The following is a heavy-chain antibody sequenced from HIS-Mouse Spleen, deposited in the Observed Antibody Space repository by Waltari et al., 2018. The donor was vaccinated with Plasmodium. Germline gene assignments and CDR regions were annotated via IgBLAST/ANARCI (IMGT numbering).Heavy chain of an antibody. J-gene: IGHJ5*02. CDR3: TRALIAAPTWFDP. D-gene: IGHD6-13*01. CDR1: EFTFGDYA. CDR2: IRSKAYGGTT. Sequence: EVQLVESGGGLVQPGRSLRLSCTASEFTFGDYAMSWFRRAQGKGLEWVGFIRSKAYGGTTEYAASVKGRFTISRDDSKSIAYLQMNSLKTEDTAVYYCTRALIAAPTWFDPWGQGTLVTVSS. V-gene: IGHV3-49*03.